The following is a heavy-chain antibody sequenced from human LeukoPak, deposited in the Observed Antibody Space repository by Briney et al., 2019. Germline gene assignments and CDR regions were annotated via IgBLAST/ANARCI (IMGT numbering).Heavy chain of an antibody. J-gene: IGHJ2*01. V-gene: IGHV3-30*03. D-gene: IGHD5-24*01. CDR1: GFTFSSYG. CDR3: ARERSGWYFDL. Sequence: PGGSLRLSCAASGFTFSSYGMHWVRQAPGKGLEWVALISYDGGNKYYADSVKGRFTISRDNSKNTLYLQMNSLRAEDTAVYYCARERSGWYFDLWGRGTLVTVSS. CDR2: ISYDGGNK.